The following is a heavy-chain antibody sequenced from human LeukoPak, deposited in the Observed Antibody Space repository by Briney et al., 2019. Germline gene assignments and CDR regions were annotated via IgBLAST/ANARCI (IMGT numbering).Heavy chain of an antibody. CDR1: GLSVSSNY. V-gene: IGHV3-66*01. Sequence: GGSLRLSCVASGLSVSSNYMSWVRQAPGKGLEWVSVIYRDGSSYYAESVRGRFTISRVNSKNTLYIQMNSLRAEDTAVYYCARSFYDILIGYYQYFDYWGQGTLVTVSS. CDR3: ARSFYDILIGYYQYFDY. CDR2: IYRDGSS. J-gene: IGHJ4*02. D-gene: IGHD3-9*01.